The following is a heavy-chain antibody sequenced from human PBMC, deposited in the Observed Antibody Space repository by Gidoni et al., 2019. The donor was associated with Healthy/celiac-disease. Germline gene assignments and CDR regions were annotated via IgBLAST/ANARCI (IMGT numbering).Heavy chain of an antibody. CDR3: ARSIFEYSSSGNFDY. CDR1: GGSISIGGYY. V-gene: IGHV4-31*03. D-gene: IGHD6-6*01. J-gene: IGHJ4*02. CDR2: IYYSGST. Sequence: QVQLQESGPGLVKPSQTLSLTCTVSGGSISIGGYYWSWIRQHPGKGLEWIGYIYYSGSTYYNPSLKSRVTISVDTSKNQFSLKLSSVTAADTAVYYCARSIFEYSSSGNFDYWGQGTLVTVSS.